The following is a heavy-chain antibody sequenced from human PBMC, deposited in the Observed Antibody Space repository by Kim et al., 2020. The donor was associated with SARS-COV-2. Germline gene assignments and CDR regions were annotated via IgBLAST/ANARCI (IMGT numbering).Heavy chain of an antibody. CDR3: ARELCSSTSCPLYYYYYGMDV. D-gene: IGHD2-2*01. CDR2: ISSSSSYI. J-gene: IGHJ6*02. CDR1: GFTFSSYS. V-gene: IGHV3-21*04. Sequence: GGSLRLSCAASGFTFSSYSMNWVRQAPGKGLEWVSSISSSSSYIYYADSVKGRFTISRDNAKNSLYLQMNSLRAEDTAVYYCARELCSSTSCPLYYYYYGMDVWVQGTTVTVSS.